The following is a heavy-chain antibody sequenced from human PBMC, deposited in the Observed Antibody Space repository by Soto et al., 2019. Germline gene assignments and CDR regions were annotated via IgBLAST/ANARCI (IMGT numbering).Heavy chain of an antibody. J-gene: IGHJ4*02. V-gene: IGHV1-46*01. Sequence: QVHLVQSGAEVRRPGASVKISCKASGFSITSHFMHWVRQAPGQGLEWMGILSASGDATKSSRKLQGRVTMTWDTSTSTVYMELSSLRLDDTAVYYCARDWRYSSGLDYWGQGTLVTVSS. CDR2: LSASGDAT. CDR3: ARDWRYSSGLDY. CDR1: GFSITSHF. D-gene: IGHD6-19*01.